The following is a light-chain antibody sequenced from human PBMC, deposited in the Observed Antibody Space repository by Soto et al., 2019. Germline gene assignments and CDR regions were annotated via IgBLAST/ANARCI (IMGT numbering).Light chain of an antibody. V-gene: IGKV3-15*01. CDR2: GVS. CDR1: QSVGSN. J-gene: IGKJ1*01. CDR3: QQYNNWPQT. Sequence: ERVMTQSPVTLSVSQGESVTLSCRASQSVGSNLAWYQQKPGQAPRLLIYGVSTRATGIPARFTGSGSGRQFTLTISSLQSEDFAVYYCQQYNNWPQTFGQGTKVDIK.